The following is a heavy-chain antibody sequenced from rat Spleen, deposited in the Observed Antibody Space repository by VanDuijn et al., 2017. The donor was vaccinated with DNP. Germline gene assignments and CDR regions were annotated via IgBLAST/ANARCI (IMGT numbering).Heavy chain of an antibody. CDR3: ARVLQ. D-gene: IGHD1-1*01. J-gene: IGHJ2*01. Sequence: QVQLKESGPGLVQPSQTLSLTCTVSGFSLTSYGVTWVRQPPGKGLEWIAAISSGGSTYYNSALKSRLTISRDTSKSQVLLKMNSLQTEDTAMYFCARVLQWGQGVMVTVSS. CDR2: ISSGGST. V-gene: IGHV2S12*01. CDR1: GFSLTSYG.